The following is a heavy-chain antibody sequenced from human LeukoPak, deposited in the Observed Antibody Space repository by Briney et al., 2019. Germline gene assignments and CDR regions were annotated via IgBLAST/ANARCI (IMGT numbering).Heavy chain of an antibody. Sequence: SEPLSLTCAVYGGSFSGYYWSWLRQPPGKGLEWIGEINHSGSTNYNPSLTSRVTISVDTSKNQSSLKLSSVTAADTAVYYCAAHFLYSGSPRDFDYWGQGTLVTVSS. J-gene: IGHJ4*02. CDR2: INHSGST. CDR1: GGSFSGYY. CDR3: AAHFLYSGSPRDFDY. V-gene: IGHV4-34*01. D-gene: IGHD1-26*01.